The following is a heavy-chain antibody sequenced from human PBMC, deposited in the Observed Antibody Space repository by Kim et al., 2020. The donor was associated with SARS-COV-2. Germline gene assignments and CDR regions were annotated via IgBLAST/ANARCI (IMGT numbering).Heavy chain of an antibody. V-gene: IGHV3-30*04. CDR1: GFTFSSYA. CDR2: ISYDGSNK. CDR3: ARENGGLRYGMDV. J-gene: IGHJ6*02. D-gene: IGHD2-15*01. Sequence: GGSLRLSCAASGFTFSSYAMHWVRQAPGKGLEWVAVISYDGSNKYYVDSVKGRFTISRDNSKNTLYLQMNSLRAEDTAVYYCARENGGLRYGMDVWGQGTTVTVSS.